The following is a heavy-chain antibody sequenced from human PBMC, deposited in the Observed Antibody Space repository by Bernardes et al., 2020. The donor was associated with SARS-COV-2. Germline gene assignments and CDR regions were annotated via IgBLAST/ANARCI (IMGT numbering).Heavy chain of an antibody. D-gene: IGHD6-13*01. CDR1: GFTFSSYA. V-gene: IGHV3-23*01. Sequence: GGSLRLSCAASGFTFSSYAMSWVRQAPGKGLEWVSAISGSGGSTYYADSVKGRFTISRDNSKNTLYLQMNSLRAEDTAVYYCAKDSVLNAIAAAGVPYYFDYWGQGTLVTVSS. CDR2: ISGSGGST. J-gene: IGHJ4*02. CDR3: AKDSVLNAIAAAGVPYYFDY.